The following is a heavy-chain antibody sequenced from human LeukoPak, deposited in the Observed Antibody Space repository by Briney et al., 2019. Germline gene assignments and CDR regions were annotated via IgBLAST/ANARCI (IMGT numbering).Heavy chain of an antibody. D-gene: IGHD3/OR15-3a*01. Sequence: GGSLRLSCAASGFTVSSNYMAWVRQAPGKGLVWVARVHREGTTTAYADSVKGRFTISRDNAKNTLYLQMTNLRAEDTAVYYCARDSDWILFDYWGRGTLVTVSS. CDR2: VHREGTTT. CDR3: ARDSDWILFDY. V-gene: IGHV3-74*03. J-gene: IGHJ4*02. CDR1: GFTVSSNY.